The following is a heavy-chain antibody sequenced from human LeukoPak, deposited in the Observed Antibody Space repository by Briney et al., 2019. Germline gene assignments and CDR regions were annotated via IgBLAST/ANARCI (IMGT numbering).Heavy chain of an antibody. CDR3: ARSYYDILTGYSPTYYYYYYMDV. V-gene: IGHV1-18*01. Sequence: ASVKVSCKASGFIFTKYGISWVRQAPGQGLEWVGWISGYNGDTNYAQKFQGWVTMTRDTSISTAYMELSRLRSDDTAVYYCARSYYDILTGYSPTYYYYYYMDVWGKGTTVTVSS. J-gene: IGHJ6*03. CDR1: GFIFTKYG. CDR2: ISGYNGDT. D-gene: IGHD3-9*01.